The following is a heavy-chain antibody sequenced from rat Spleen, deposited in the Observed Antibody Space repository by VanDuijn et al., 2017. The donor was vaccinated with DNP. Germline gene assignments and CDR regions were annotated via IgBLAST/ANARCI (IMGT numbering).Heavy chain of an antibody. CDR2: XXXGGGNT. J-gene: IGHJ2*01. CDR3: VKDVRGGSAFDY. V-gene: IGHV5-25*01. D-gene: IGHD1-11*01. Sequence: EVQLVESGGGLXXPGXXLKLSCXXXGFXXXNXXXAWXXXAPXXXLXXXAAXXXGGGNTDIRDTVNGRXSISRDQEKSTLYWQMDSLRYEDTATYYGVKDVRGGSAFDYWGPGVMVTVSS. CDR1: GFXXXNXX.